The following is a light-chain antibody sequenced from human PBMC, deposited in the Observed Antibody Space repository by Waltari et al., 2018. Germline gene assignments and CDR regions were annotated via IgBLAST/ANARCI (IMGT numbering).Light chain of an antibody. J-gene: IGKJ2*01. Sequence: DVQMTQSPSSLSASVGDTVTITCRSSQTISRYLNWYQQQPGKDPKLLICAATPLQSKVPSRFTGSGSGTDFTLTISSVQPEDFATYYCQQSYSTPRTFGQGTKLDIK. V-gene: IGKV1-39*01. CDR2: AAT. CDR1: QTISRY. CDR3: QQSYSTPRT.